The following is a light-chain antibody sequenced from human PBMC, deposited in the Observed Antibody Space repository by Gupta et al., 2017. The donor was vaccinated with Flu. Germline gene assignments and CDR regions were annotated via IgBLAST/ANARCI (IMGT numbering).Light chain of an antibody. CDR2: KGS. CDR1: QSVADL. V-gene: IGKV1-5*03. Sequence: DTLMTQSPSTLPASVGDRITMTCRASQSVADLVAWYQQRPGKAPQLLIYKGSRLQDGVPSRFSGLRSGTDFSLTISGLQPDDFATYYCQQYKDYPRTFGLGTRVEIK. J-gene: IGKJ1*01. CDR3: QQYKDYPRT.